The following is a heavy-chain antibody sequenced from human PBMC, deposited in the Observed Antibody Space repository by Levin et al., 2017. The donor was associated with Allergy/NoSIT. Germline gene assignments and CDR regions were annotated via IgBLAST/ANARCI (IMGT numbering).Heavy chain of an antibody. D-gene: IGHD2-2*01. Sequence: GGSLRLSCAASGFTFSSYGMHWVRQAPGKGLEWVAVISYDGSNKYYADSVKGRFTISRDNSKNTLYLQMNSLRAEDTAVYYCAKGVVPAATPRRNWFDPWGQGTLVTVSS. CDR2: ISYDGSNK. J-gene: IGHJ5*02. CDR3: AKGVVPAATPRRNWFDP. V-gene: IGHV3-30*18. CDR1: GFTFSSYG.